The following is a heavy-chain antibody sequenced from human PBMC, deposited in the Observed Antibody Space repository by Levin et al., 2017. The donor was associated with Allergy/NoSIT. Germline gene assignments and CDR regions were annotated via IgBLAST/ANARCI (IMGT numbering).Heavy chain of an antibody. J-gene: IGHJ4*02. CDR1: GFTFTAYA. V-gene: IGHV3-33*01. CDR3: ATDYLNVDFPDN. CDR2: IWSDGSNK. Sequence: QTGGSLRLSCAASGFTFTAYAMHWLRQAPGKGLEWVAAIWSDGSNKYHADAVKGRFTISRDNSRSMLYLQMDSLRSEDTAIYYCATDYLNVDFPDNWGQGTLVTVSS. D-gene: IGHD5-12*01.